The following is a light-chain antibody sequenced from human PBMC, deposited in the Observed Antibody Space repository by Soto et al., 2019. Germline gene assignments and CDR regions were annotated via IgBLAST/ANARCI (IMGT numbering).Light chain of an antibody. CDR3: AEWDDSRNGLYV. Sequence: QSVLTQPPSASGTPGQRVTISCSGSSSNIGSNPVNWYQQLPGTAPKLLIYSNNQRPSGVPDRFSGSKSGTSASLAISGLQSEGEADYYGAEWDDSRNGLYVFGSGTTVTVL. CDR1: SSNIGSNP. J-gene: IGLJ1*01. CDR2: SNN. V-gene: IGLV1-44*01.